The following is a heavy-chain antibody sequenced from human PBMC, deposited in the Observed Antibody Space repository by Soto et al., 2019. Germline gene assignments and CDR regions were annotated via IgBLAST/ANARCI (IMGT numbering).Heavy chain of an antibody. V-gene: IGHV3-23*01. J-gene: IGHJ4*02. D-gene: IGHD3-10*01. CDR2: ISTSVGST. CDR1: GDTFRTYA. CDR3: AKGGQSYDY. Sequence: GGSLGLCCAASGDTFRTYAMSGVRQAPGKGLEWVSAISTSVGSTYYTDSVKGRFTISRDNSKDTLYLQMNSLRAEDTAVYYCAKGGQSYDYWGQGNLVPVSS.